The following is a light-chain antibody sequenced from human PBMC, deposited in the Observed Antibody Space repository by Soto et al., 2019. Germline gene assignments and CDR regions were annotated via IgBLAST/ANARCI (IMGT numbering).Light chain of an antibody. J-gene: IGKJ3*01. V-gene: IGKV3-11*01. CDR1: QRVGTY. CDR2: DAS. Sequence: VLTQSPATLSLSPGYRATLSCRASQRVGTYLAWYQQRPGQAPRLIIYDASNRATGIPARFSGSGSRPDVTITISSIQPEDFAVYYCQQRLIWSPCTFCTGTKADLK. CDR3: QQRLIWSPCT.